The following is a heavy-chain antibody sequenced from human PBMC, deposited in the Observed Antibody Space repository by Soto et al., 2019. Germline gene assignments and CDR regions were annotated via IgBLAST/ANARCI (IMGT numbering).Heavy chain of an antibody. V-gene: IGHV4-4*07. J-gene: IGHJ5*02. CDR3: VRDGTKTLRDWFDP. CDR2: IYATGTT. D-gene: IGHD1-1*01. CDR1: GASISGFY. Sequence: SETLSLTCTVSGASISGFYWSWIRKSAGKGLEWIGRIYATGTTDYNPSLKSRVMMSVDTSKKQFSLKLRSVTAADTAVYYCVRDGTKTLRDWFDPWGPGISVTVS.